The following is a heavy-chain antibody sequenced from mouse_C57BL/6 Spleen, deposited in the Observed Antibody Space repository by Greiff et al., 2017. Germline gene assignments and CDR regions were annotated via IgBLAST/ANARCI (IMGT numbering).Heavy chain of an antibody. CDR3: ARGQRRYYAMDY. CDR2: ICSGSSTI. CDR1: GFTFSSYG. Sequence: EVTPVESGAGLVKPGGSLKLSCTASGFTFSSYGMHWVRQAPGKGLEWVAYICSGSSTIYYADNVKVRFTITRDNAKNTLFLQMTSLSADDTAMYYCARGQRRYYAMDYWGQGTSVTVSS. J-gene: IGHJ4*01. V-gene: IGHV5-17*01.